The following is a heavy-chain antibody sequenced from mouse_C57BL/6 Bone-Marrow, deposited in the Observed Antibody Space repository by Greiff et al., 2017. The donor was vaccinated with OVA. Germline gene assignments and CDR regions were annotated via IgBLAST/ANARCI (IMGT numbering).Heavy chain of an antibody. V-gene: IGHV5-4*01. CDR1: GFTFSSYA. CDR3: ARELTPYYAMDY. J-gene: IGHJ4*01. Sequence: EVKLEESGGGLVKPGGSLKLSCAASGFTFSSYAMSWVRQTPEKRLEWVATISDGGSYTYYPDNVKGRFTISRDNAKNNLYLQMSHLKSEDTAMYYCARELTPYYAMDYWGQGTSVTVSS. CDR2: ISDGGSYT.